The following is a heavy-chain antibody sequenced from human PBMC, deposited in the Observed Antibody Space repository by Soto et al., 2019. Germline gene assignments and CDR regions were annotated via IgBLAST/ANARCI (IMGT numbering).Heavy chain of an antibody. CDR2: IIPIFGTA. D-gene: IGHD3-22*01. Sequence: SVKVSCKASGGTFSNYGVNWVRQAPGQGLEWVGGIIPIFGTAKYAQKFQGRVTITADDSTRTAYMELSSLRSEDTAVYYCARDGTRHGSSAYYCLYCGQGTLVTVSS. CDR3: ARDGTRHGSSAYYCLY. V-gene: IGHV1-69*13. J-gene: IGHJ1*01. CDR1: GGTFSNYG.